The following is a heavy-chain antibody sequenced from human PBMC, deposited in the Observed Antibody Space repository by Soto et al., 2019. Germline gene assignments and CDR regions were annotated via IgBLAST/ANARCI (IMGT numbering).Heavy chain of an antibody. CDR3: AKEGAPYPLGEDNWFDP. V-gene: IGHV3-23*01. CDR2: SSHSGGTT. Sequence: DVQLLESGGGLVQPGGSLRLSCAASGFTFSSFAMSWVRQAPGKGLEWVSASSHSGGTTYYADSVKGRFTISRDNSNNTLYLQMNSLRAEDTAVYYCAKEGAPYPLGEDNWFDPWGRGTLVTVSS. D-gene: IGHD3-16*01. J-gene: IGHJ5*02. CDR1: GFTFSSFA.